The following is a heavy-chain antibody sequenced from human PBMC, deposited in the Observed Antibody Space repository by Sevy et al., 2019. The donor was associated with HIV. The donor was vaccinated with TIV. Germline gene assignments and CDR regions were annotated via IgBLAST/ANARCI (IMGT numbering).Heavy chain of an antibody. CDR3: ASGAYYYASRSQNFDY. D-gene: IGHD3-10*01. CDR2: IWYDGTKK. J-gene: IGHJ4*02. V-gene: IGHV3-33*01. CDR1: GFTFSSYG. Sequence: GGSLRLSCAASGFTFSSYGMHWVRQAPGKGLEWVALIWYDGTKKYYADSVKGRFTISRDNSKNTLYLQMNSLRAVVTAVYYCASGAYYYASRSQNFDYWGPGTLVTVSS.